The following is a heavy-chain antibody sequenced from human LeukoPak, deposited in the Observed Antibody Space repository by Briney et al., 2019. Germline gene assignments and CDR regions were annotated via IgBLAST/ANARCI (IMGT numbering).Heavy chain of an antibody. CDR2: IQPDGSGA. CDR1: GFTFSSYW. V-gene: IGHV3-7*01. D-gene: IGHD5-24*01. J-gene: IGHJ4*02. Sequence: GGSLRLSCAASGFTFSSYWMSWFRQAPGKGREWVGNIQPDGSGAFYVDAMRGRFTISRDNAQNSLYLQINSLRAEDTAVYYCAREDDHNTNDCWGQGTLVTVSS. CDR3: AREDDHNTNDC.